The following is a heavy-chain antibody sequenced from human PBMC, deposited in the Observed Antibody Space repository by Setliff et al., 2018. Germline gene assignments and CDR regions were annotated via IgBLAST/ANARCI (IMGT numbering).Heavy chain of an antibody. V-gene: IGHV1-18*01. D-gene: IGHD2-2*01. J-gene: IGHJ4*02. CDR2: ISPHTGNT. CDR1: GYTFNDYG. CDR3: SRLVRFCTRTTCQRLSGGEF. Sequence: ASVKVSCKTSGYTFNDYGIAWVRQAPGQGLEWMGWISPHTGNTYYTPRLHARVTLITDTSTSTAYMELRSLGSDDTAVYYCSRLVRFCTRTTCQRLSGGEFWGQGTLVTVS.